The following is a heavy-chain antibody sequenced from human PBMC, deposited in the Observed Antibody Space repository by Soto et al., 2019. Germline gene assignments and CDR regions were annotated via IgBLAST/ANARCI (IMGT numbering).Heavy chain of an antibody. V-gene: IGHV3-15*01. Sequence: GGSLRLSCAASGLTFSNAWMSWVRQAPGKGLEWVGRIKSKTDGGTTDYAAPVKGRFTISRDDSKNTLYLQMNSLKTEDTAVYYCTTGEGLYYDSSGYETWGQGTLVTVSS. J-gene: IGHJ5*02. CDR2: IKSKTDGGTT. D-gene: IGHD3-22*01. CDR1: GLTFSNAW. CDR3: TTGEGLYYDSSGYET.